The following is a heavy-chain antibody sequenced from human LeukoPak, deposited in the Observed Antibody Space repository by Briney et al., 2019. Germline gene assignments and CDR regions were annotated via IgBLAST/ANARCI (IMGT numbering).Heavy chain of an antibody. V-gene: IGHV3-48*01. Sequence: GGSLRLSCAASGFTFSSYSMNWVRQAPGKGLEWVSYISSSSSTIYYADSVKGRFTISRDNAKNSLYLQMNSLRAEDTAVYYCARDSDYGGKRYLDYWGQGTLVTVSS. CDR2: ISSSSSTI. CDR3: ARDSDYGGKRYLDY. D-gene: IGHD4-23*01. CDR1: GFTFSSYS. J-gene: IGHJ4*02.